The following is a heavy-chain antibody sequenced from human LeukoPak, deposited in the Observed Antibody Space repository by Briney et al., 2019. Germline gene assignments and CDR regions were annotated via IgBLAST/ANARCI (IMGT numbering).Heavy chain of an antibody. Sequence: PGGSLRLSCAASGFTFRTYGMHWVRQAPGKGLEWVAVISYDGSNKYYADSVKGRFTISRDNSNNTLYLQMNSLRAEITAVYYCATPDTETDIVVVVAAPPPFDYWGQGALVTVSS. CDR1: GFTFRTYG. V-gene: IGHV3-30*03. CDR3: ATPDTETDIVVVVAAPPPFDY. D-gene: IGHD2-15*01. J-gene: IGHJ4*02. CDR2: ISYDGSNK.